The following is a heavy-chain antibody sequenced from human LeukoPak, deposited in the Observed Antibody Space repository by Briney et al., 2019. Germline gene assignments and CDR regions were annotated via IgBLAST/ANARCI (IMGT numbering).Heavy chain of an antibody. J-gene: IGHJ5*02. CDR2: ISGSGGGT. CDR1: GFTFSSYA. CDR3: ARDYYGSGSYSWFDP. D-gene: IGHD3-10*01. V-gene: IGHV3-23*01. Sequence: AGGSLRLSCAASGFTFSSYAMSWVRQAPGKGLEWVSAISGSGGGTYYADYVKGRFTISRDNSKNTLYLQMNSLRAEDTAVYYCARDYYGSGSYSWFDPWGQGTLVTDSS.